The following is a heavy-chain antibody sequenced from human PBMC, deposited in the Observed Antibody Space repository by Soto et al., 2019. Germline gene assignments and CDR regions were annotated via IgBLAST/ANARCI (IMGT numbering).Heavy chain of an antibody. J-gene: IGHJ5*02. Sequence: QITLKESGPTLVKPTQPLTLTCTISGFSLSTIGGGVGWFRQPPGKALEWLALTYWDDDKSYSPSPNSRLTLTKDTAKNHVILSMTNIAPVVTATYYCARISSDFDFSWFDPWGQGILVTVSS. CDR2: TYWDDDK. CDR1: GFSLSTIGGG. D-gene: IGHD5-12*01. CDR3: ARISSDFDFSWFDP. V-gene: IGHV2-5*02.